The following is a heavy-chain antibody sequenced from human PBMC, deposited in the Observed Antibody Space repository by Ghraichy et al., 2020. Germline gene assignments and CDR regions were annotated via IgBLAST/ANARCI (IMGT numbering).Heavy chain of an antibody. CDR3: ARVRVRGGPPDY. D-gene: IGHD3-10*01. CDR2: MNPNSGNT. Sequence: ASVKVSCKASGYTFTSYDINWVRQATGQGLEWMGWMNPNSGNTGYAQKFQGRVTMTRNTSISTAYMELSSLRSEDTAVYYCARVRVRGGPPDYWGQGTPVTVSS. V-gene: IGHV1-8*01. J-gene: IGHJ4*02. CDR1: GYTFTSYD.